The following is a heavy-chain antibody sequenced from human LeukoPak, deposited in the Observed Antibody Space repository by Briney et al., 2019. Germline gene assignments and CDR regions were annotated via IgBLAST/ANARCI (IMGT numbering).Heavy chain of an antibody. V-gene: IGHV4-61*02. D-gene: IGHD3-10*01. J-gene: IGHJ6*03. Sequence: KPSETLSLTCTVSGGSISSGSYSWSWIRQPAGKGLEWIGRIYTSGSTNYNPSLKSRVTISVDTSKNQFSLKLSSVTAADTAVYYCARGSGLWFGELNYIDVWGKGTTVTISS. CDR3: ARGSGLWFGELNYIDV. CDR2: IYTSGST. CDR1: GGSISSGSYS.